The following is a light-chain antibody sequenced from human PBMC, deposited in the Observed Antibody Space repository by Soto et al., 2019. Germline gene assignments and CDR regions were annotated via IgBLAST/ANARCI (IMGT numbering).Light chain of an antibody. CDR3: TSYAGSNNFWV. CDR1: SSDIGGYNY. CDR2: GVT. J-gene: IGLJ2*01. Sequence: QSALTQPPSASGSPGQSVTISCTGTSSDIGGYNYVSWYQQYPGKAPKLMIYGVTKRPSGVPDRFSGSRSDNTASLTVSGLQPEDEADYYCTSYAGSNNFWVFGGGTKLTVL. V-gene: IGLV2-8*01.